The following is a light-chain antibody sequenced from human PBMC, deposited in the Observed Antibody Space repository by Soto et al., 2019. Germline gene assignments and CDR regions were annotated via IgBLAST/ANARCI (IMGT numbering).Light chain of an antibody. Sequence: EIVLTQSPGTLSLSPGERATLSCRASQSVSGRFFAWYQQKPGQAPRLLIYGTSIRASGVPDRFSGRVSGTDFTLTISRLEPEDFAVYYCQQYGSSPLTFGGGTKVEIK. J-gene: IGKJ4*01. CDR3: QQYGSSPLT. CDR1: QSVSGRF. CDR2: GTS. V-gene: IGKV3-20*01.